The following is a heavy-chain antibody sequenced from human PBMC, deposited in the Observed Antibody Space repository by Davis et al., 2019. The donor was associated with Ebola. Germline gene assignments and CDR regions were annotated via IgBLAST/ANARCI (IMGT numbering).Heavy chain of an antibody. J-gene: IGHJ4*02. V-gene: IGHV5-51*01. D-gene: IGHD6-6*01. Sequence: GESLKISCKGSGYSFTSYWIGWARQMPAKGLEWMGIIYPGDSDTRYSPSFQGQVTISADKSISTAYLQWSSLKASDTAMYYCARQPSIAALSSIDYWGQGTLVTVSS. CDR3: ARQPSIAALSSIDY. CDR1: GYSFTSYW. CDR2: IYPGDSDT.